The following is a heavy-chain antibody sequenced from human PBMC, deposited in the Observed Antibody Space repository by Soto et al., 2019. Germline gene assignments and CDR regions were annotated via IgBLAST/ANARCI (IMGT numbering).Heavy chain of an antibody. D-gene: IGHD5-18*01. Sequence: EVQLVESGGGLVKPGGSLRLSCAASGFTFSDYSMNWVRQAPGKGLEWVSSITSSRRFTYYADSMKGRFTISRVNAKNALYLQMNSLRDEDTAVYYCARMSTALTKRICYGTDVWGQGTAVTVSS. CDR1: GFTFSDYS. CDR3: ARMSTALTKRICYGTDV. CDR2: ITSSRRFT. V-gene: IGHV3-21*01. J-gene: IGHJ6*02.